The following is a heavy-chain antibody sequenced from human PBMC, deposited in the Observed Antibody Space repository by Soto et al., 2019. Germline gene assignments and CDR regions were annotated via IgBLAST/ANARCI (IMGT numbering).Heavy chain of an antibody. CDR1: GYTFTSYA. J-gene: IGHJ4*02. CDR2: ITAYNGNT. D-gene: IGHD3-10*01. CDR3: ARDLPYYYGSGSYEDY. V-gene: IGHV1-18*01. Sequence: QVQLVQSGAEVKKPGASVKVSCKASGYTFTSYAISWVRQAPGQGLEWMGWITAYNGNTNYAQKLQGRATMTTDTSTSTAYMELRSLRSDDTAVYYCARDLPYYYGSGSYEDYWGQGTLVTVSS.